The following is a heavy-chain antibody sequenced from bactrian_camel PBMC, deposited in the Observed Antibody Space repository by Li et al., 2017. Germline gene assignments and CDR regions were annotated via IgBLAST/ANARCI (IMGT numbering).Heavy chain of an antibody. CDR1: GFTFSSYYIFSSYY. D-gene: IGHD5*01. Sequence: HVQLVESGGGLVQPGGSLRLSCAASGFTFSSYYIFSSYYMSWVRQAPGKGLEWVSSVYTGDGSTKFADSVKARFTISRDNTKNMLYLQMNSLKSEDTALYYCTKSLKGGYGLGTLVEYNYWGQGTQVTVS. CDR2: VYTGDGST. CDR3: TKSLKGGYGLGTLVEYNY. V-gene: IGHV3S1*01. J-gene: IGHJ4*01.